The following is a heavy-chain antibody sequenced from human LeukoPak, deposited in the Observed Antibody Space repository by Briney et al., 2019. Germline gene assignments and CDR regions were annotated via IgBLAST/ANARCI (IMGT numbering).Heavy chain of an antibody. V-gene: IGHV5-10-1*01. CDR1: GYTFTNYW. CDR3: ARFLFDGNSRCFDY. CDR2: IDPSDSYT. Sequence: GESLKISCKGSGYTFTNYWITWVRQMPGKGLEWMGSIDPSDSYTNYSPSFQGHVTISADKSVSTAYLQWSSLKASDTAMYYCARFLFDGNSRCFDYRGQGTLVTVSS. J-gene: IGHJ4*02. D-gene: IGHD4-23*01.